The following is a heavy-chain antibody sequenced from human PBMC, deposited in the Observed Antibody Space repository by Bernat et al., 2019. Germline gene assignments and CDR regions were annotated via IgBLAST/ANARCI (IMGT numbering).Heavy chain of an antibody. V-gene: IGHV4-34*02. CDR1: DGAFSTYY. J-gene: IGHJ4*02. Sequence: QVQLQQWGAGLLKPSETLSLTCAVSDGAFSTYYWGWIRQPPGKGREWIGEINHSGSTNYNPSLKSRVTMSVDTSRNRFSLKLSSVTAADSAIYFCARGGVDNSNYGGLFDSWGQGTLLPVSS. CDR3: ARGGVDNSNYGGLFDS. D-gene: IGHD4-4*01. CDR2: INHSGST.